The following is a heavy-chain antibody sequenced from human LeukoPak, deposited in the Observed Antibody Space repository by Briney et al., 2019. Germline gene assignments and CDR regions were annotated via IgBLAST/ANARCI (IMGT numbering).Heavy chain of an antibody. D-gene: IGHD4-23*01. CDR2: ISWNSGSI. CDR1: GFTFDDYA. J-gene: IGHJ5*02. Sequence: GGSLRLSCAASGFTFDDYAMHWVRQAPGKGLEWVSGISWNSGSIGYADSVKGRFTIFRDNAKNSLYLQMNSLRAEDMALYYCAKDSSGNPWGWFDPWGQGTLVTVSS. V-gene: IGHV3-9*03. CDR3: AKDSSGNPWGWFDP.